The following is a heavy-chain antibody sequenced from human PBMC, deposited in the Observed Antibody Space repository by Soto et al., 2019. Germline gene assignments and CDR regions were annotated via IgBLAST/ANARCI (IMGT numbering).Heavy chain of an antibody. D-gene: IGHD4-17*01. CDR2: ISAYNGNT. Sequence: VKVSCKASGYTFTSYGISWVLQAPGQGLERMGWISAYNGNTNYAQKLQGRVTMTTDTSTSTAYMELRSLRADDTAVYYCARVYDGNDYGDYYFDYWGQGTLVTVSS. CDR1: GYTFTSYG. V-gene: IGHV1-18*01. CDR3: ARVYDGNDYGDYYFDY. J-gene: IGHJ4*02.